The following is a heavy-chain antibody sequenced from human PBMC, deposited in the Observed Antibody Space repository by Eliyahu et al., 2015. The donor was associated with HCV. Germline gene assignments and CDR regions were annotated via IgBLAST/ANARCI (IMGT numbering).Heavy chain of an antibody. D-gene: IGHD3-16*01. J-gene: IGHJ3*01. CDR2: MYSFGRT. CDR3: ARDHYYDDSVNHSAFDV. V-gene: IGHV3-66*01. Sequence: EVQLVESGGGLVQPGGPLRLSCAAFGFTVDXNYMSWXRQAPGKGLEWVSVMYSFGRTYYADSVKGRFSISRDNSKNTLYLQMNSLRAEDTAVYYCARDHYYDDSVNHSAFDVWGQGTRVTVSS. CDR1: GFTVDXNY.